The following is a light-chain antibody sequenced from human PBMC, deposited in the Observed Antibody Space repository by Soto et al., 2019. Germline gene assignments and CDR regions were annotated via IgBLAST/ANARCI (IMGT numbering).Light chain of an antibody. J-gene: IGKJ4*01. Sequence: AIQLTQSPSSLSASVGDRVTITCRASQGIGSALAWYQQKPGKAPKLLIYDASSLESGVPSRFSGSGSGTDFTLPISSLQPEDFATYYCQQFHNYPPLTFGGGTKVEIK. CDR2: DAS. CDR3: QQFHNYPPLT. V-gene: IGKV1D-13*01. CDR1: QGIGSA.